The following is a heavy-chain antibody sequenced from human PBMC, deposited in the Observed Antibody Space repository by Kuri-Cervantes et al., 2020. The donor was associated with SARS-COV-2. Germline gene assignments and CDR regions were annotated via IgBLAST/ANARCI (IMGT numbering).Heavy chain of an antibody. Sequence: GESLKISCAASGFTFSNAWMSWVRQAPGKGLEWVGRIKSKTDGGKTDYAAPVKGRFTISRDDSKNTLYLQMNSLRAEDTAVYYCASTTGTTLATDYWGQGTLVTVSS. D-gene: IGHD1-1*01. J-gene: IGHJ4*02. CDR1: GFTFSNAW. V-gene: IGHV3-15*01. CDR3: ASTTGTTLATDY. CDR2: IKSKTDGGKT.